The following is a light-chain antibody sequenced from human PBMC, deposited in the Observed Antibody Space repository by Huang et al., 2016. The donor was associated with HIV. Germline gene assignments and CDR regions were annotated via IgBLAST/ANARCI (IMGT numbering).Light chain of an antibody. V-gene: IGKV3-11*01. Sequence: EIVLTQSPGTLSLSPGDRANLSCRASQSLGTFLAWYQQKPGQAPRLLNYETSNRATGIPARFGGSGSGTAFTLTISSLEPDDFAVYYCQQRSNWPLYTFGQGTKLEIK. CDR3: QQRSNWPLYT. CDR2: ETS. CDR1: QSLGTF. J-gene: IGKJ2*01.